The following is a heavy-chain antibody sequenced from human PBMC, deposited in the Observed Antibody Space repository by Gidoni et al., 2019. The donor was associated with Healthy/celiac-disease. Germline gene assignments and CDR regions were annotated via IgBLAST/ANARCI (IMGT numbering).Heavy chain of an antibody. J-gene: IGHJ6*03. CDR1: GYTFTSYG. CDR2: ISAYNGNT. D-gene: IGHD2-2*01. CDR3: ARDMEGYCSSTSCSSPYYYYYMDV. Sequence: QVQLVQSGAEVKKPGASVKVSCKASGYTFTSYGISWVRQAPGQGLEWMGWISAYNGNTNYAQKLQGRVTMTTDTSTSTAYMELRSLRSDDTAVYYCARDMEGYCSSTSCSSPYYYYYMDVWGKGTTVTVSS. V-gene: IGHV1-18*01.